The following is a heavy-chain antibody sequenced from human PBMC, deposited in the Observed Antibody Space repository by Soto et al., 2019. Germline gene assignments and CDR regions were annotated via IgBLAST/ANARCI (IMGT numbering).Heavy chain of an antibody. CDR2: IWYDGSNK. J-gene: IGHJ4*02. D-gene: IGHD6-6*01. Sequence: GGSLRLSCAASGSTFSSYGMHWVRQAPGKGLEWVAVIWYDGSNKYYADSVKGRFTISRDNSKNTLYLQMNSLRAEDTAVYYYARDSSSEIGNFDYWGQGTLVTVS. V-gene: IGHV3-33*01. CDR3: ARDSSSEIGNFDY. CDR1: GSTFSSYG.